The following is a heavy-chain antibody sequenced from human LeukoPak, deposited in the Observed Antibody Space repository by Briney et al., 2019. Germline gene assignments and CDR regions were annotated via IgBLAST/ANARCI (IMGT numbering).Heavy chain of an antibody. D-gene: IGHD3-22*01. V-gene: IGHV4-59*01. Sequence: KPSETLSLTCTVSGGSISSYYWSWVRQPPGKGLGWIGYIYYNGRTNYNPPPKSRVTISVDTSKNQFSLKLSSVTAADTAVYYCATLQFPYYYDSSGYGWDAFDIWGQGTMVTVSS. CDR3: ATLQFPYYYDSSGYGWDAFDI. CDR2: IYYNGRT. CDR1: GGSISSYY. J-gene: IGHJ3*02.